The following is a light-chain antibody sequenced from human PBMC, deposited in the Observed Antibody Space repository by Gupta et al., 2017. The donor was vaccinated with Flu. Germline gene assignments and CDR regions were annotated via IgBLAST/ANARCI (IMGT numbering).Light chain of an antibody. V-gene: IGLV3-21*02. J-gene: IGLJ2*01. CDR2: DDS. Sequence: SYVLTQPPSVSVAPGQTARITCGGDDIESKSVHWCQQKPGQAPVLVVYDDSDRPSGIPERFSGSNSGNTTTLTIIRVEAGDEADYYCQVWDTSSDHVVFGGGTKLTVL. CDR3: QVWDTSSDHVV. CDR1: DIESKS.